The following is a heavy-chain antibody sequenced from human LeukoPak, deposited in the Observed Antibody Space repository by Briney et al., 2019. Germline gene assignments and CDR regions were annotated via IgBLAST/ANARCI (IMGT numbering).Heavy chain of an antibody. CDR3: ARGEDYYGSGRYYNVLGY. CDR1: GDSVSSGSYY. CDR2: MYYSGST. D-gene: IGHD3-10*01. J-gene: IGHJ4*02. Sequence: SETLSLTCTVSGDSVSSGSYYWSWIRQPPGKGLEWVGYMYYSGSTNYNPSLKSRVTISVDTSKNQFSLKLSSVTAADTAVYYCARGEDYYGSGRYYNVLGYSGQGTLVTVSS. V-gene: IGHV4-61*01.